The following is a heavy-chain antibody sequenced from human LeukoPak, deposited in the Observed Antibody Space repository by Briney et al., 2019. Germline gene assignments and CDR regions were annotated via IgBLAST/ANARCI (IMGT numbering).Heavy chain of an antibody. V-gene: IGHV3-53*01. CDR3: ATHSVGVLPIATFDY. CDR2: IYNDGRT. CDR1: GFTVSNKY. D-gene: IGHD2/OR15-2a*01. Sequence: GGSLRLSCAASGFTVSNKYMTWVRQAPGKGLEWVSLIYNDGRTYYVDSVKGRFTISRDNAKNSLYLQMNSLRGEDTAVYYCATHSVGVLPIATFDYWGQGTLVTVSS. J-gene: IGHJ4*02.